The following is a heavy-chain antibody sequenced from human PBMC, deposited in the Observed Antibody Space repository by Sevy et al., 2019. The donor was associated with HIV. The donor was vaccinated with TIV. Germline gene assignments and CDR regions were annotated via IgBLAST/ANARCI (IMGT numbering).Heavy chain of an antibody. CDR3: ARDGGCSSTSCLLYFDY. CDR2: ISSSSYI. J-gene: IGHJ4*02. CDR1: GFTFSRYT. Sequence: GGYLRLSCAASGFTFSRYTMNWVRQAPGKGLEWVSSISSSSYIYYADSVKGRFTISRDNAKNSLYLQMNSLRAEDTAVYYCARDGGCSSTSCLLYFDYWGQGTLVTVSS. V-gene: IGHV3-21*01. D-gene: IGHD2-2*01.